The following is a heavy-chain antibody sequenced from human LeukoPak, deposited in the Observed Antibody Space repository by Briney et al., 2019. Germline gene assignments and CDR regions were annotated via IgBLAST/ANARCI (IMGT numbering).Heavy chain of an antibody. D-gene: IGHD6-13*01. J-gene: IGHJ4*02. CDR2: INPNSGAT. Sequence: ASVKVSCTASGYIFTDYYMHWVRQAPGQGLEWMGWINPNSGATNYAQKFQGRVTVTRDTSISTAYMELSSLTSDDTAIYYCTTVGSTRGYWGQGTLVSVSS. CDR1: GYIFTDYY. V-gene: IGHV1-2*02. CDR3: TTVGSTRGY.